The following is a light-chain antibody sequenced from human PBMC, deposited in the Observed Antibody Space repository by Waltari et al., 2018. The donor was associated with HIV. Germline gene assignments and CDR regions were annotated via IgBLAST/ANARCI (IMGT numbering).Light chain of an antibody. V-gene: IGLV2-14*01. CDR1: TRYVGGADD. CDR2: EVI. J-gene: IGLJ1*01. CDR3: SSFSSSSTPYV. Sequence: QSGLTQPASVSGSPGQPLTLSCTGTTRYVGGADDVSCYQQHPGKAPKLIIYEVINRPSGVSNRFSGSKSGNTASLTISGLQPEDETDYYCSSFSSSSTPYVFGTGTKVTVL.